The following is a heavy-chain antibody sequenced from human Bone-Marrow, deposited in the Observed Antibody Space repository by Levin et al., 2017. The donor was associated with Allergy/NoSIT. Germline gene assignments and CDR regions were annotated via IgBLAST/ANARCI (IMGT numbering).Heavy chain of an antibody. CDR3: ARALDGSRNGLDV. D-gene: IGHD1-1*01. CDR1: GFDFRNHW. V-gene: IGHV3-74*01. J-gene: IGHJ6*02. Sequence: GGSLRLSCATSGFDFRNHWMHWVRQAPGKGLVWVSRINAAVGNTNHADSVKGRFTISRDSAKNTLYLQMDSLRVEDTAVYYCARALDGSRNGLDVWGQGTTVTV. CDR2: INAAVGNT.